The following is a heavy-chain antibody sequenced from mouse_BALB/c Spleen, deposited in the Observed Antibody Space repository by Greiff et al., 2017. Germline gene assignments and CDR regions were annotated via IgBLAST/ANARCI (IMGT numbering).Heavy chain of an antibody. V-gene: IGHV1-54*01. Sequence: QVQLQQSGAELVRPGTSVKVSCKASGYAFTNYLIEWVKQRPGQGLEWIGVINPGSGGTNYNEKFKGKATLTADKSSSTAYMQLSSLTSDDSAVYFCAREGLRYYFDYWGQGTTLTVSS. CDR1: GYAFTNYL. CDR3: AREGLRYYFDY. CDR2: INPGSGGT. J-gene: IGHJ2*01. D-gene: IGHD1-1*01.